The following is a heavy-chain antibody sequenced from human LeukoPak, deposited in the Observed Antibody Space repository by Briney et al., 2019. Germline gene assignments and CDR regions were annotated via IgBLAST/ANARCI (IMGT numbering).Heavy chain of an antibody. D-gene: IGHD1-26*01. CDR3: VKGVGEFGFRFDY. J-gene: IGHJ4*02. CDR2: ISGGGSSS. Sequence: GGSLRLSCVASGFTFSSHAMGWVRQAPGKGLQWVSVISGGGSSSYYADSVKGRFTISRGNSKNTLYLHMNTLRAEDTAVYYCVKGVGEFGFRFDYWGLGTLVTVSS. CDR1: GFTFSSHA. V-gene: IGHV3-23*01.